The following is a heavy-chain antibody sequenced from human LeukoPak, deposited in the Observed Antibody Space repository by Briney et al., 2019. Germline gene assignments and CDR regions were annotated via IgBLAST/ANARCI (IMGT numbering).Heavy chain of an antibody. D-gene: IGHD6-19*01. V-gene: IGHV4-39*07. CDR2: IYYTGST. J-gene: IGHJ4*02. CDR3: ARDLGRIAVAGTEYYFDY. CDR1: GGSISSSSYY. Sequence: PSETLSLTCTVSGGSISSSSYYWGWIRHPPGKGLEWIGSIYYTGSTYYNPSLKSRVTISVDTSKNQFSLKLSSVTAADTAVYYCARDLGRIAVAGTEYYFDYWGQGTLVTVSS.